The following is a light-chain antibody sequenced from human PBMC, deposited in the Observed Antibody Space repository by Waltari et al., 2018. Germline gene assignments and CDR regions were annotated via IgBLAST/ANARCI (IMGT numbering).Light chain of an antibody. CDR3: QQRNGWPPMYT. CDR1: QSISNF. CDR2: DAS. J-gene: IGKJ2*01. Sequence: EIVLTQSPATLSLSPGERVTLSCRASQSISNFLAWYQQRPGQAPRLLMYDASKRAIGIPARFIGSGSGTDFTLTISSLEPEDSGIYYCQQRNGWPPMYTFGQGTKLEIK. V-gene: IGKV3-11*01.